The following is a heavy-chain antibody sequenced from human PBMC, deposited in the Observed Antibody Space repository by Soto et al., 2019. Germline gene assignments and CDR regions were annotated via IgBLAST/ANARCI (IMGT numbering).Heavy chain of an antibody. Sequence: EVQLLESGGGLVQPGGSLRLSCAASGFTFSSYAMSWVRQAPGKGLEWVSAISGSGGSTYYADSVKGRFTISRDNSKNTLYLQMNSLRAEDTAVYYCAKDTGDVLRYFDWLSPSYYYYGMDVWGQGTTVTVSS. CDR1: GFTFSSYA. V-gene: IGHV3-23*01. D-gene: IGHD3-9*01. J-gene: IGHJ6*02. CDR2: ISGSGGST. CDR3: AKDTGDVLRYFDWLSPSYYYYGMDV.